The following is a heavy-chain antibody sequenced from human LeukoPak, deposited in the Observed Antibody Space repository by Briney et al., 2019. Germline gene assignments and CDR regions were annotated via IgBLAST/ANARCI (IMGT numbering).Heavy chain of an antibody. CDR3: AREGGFYRALDY. Sequence: SSETLSLTCGVSGGSVSSTNWWTWIRQPPGKGLEWIGEVHLDGRTNFNPSLKSRLTMSVDLSENHVSLKLASVTAADTAVYYCAREGGFYRALDYSGQGTLVTVSS. V-gene: IGHV4-4*02. CDR2: VHLDGRT. J-gene: IGHJ4*02. CDR1: GGSVSSTNW. D-gene: IGHD6-25*01.